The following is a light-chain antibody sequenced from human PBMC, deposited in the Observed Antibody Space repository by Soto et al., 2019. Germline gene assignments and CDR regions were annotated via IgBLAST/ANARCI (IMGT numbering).Light chain of an antibody. Sequence: EIVLTQSAATVSLSPGERATLSCWASQSVGSNFLAWYQQKPGQAPRLLIYNASNRATGIPDRFSGSGSGTDFTLSISRLEPEDFAVYYCQQYGSSPRTFGQGTKVDIK. J-gene: IGKJ1*01. CDR2: NAS. CDR1: QSVGSNF. CDR3: QQYGSSPRT. V-gene: IGKV3-20*01.